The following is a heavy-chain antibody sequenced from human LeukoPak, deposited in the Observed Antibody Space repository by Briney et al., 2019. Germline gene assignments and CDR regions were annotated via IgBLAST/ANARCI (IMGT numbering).Heavy chain of an antibody. V-gene: IGHV1-58*01. J-gene: IGHJ6*02. CDR2: IVVGSGNT. D-gene: IGHD6-13*01. CDR1: GFTFTSSA. CDR3: AAIRIAAAGTWVYYYGMDV. Sequence: ASVKVSCKASGFTFTSSAVQWVRQARGQRLEWIGWIVVGSGNTNYAQKFQERVTITRDMSTSTAYMELSSLRSEDTAVYYCAAIRIAAAGTWVYYYGMDVWGQGTTVIVSS.